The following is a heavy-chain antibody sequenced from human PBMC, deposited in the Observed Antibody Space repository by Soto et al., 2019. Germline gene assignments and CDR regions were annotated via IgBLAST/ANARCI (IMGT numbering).Heavy chain of an antibody. D-gene: IGHD5-18*01. V-gene: IGHV1-18*01. J-gene: IGHJ6*03. Sequence: EASVKVSCKASGYTFTSYGISWVRQAPGQGLEWMGWISAYNGNTNYAQKLQCRVTMTTDTSTSTAYMELRSLRSDDTAVYYCAREDLDTAMPHYYYYYMDVWGKGTTVTVSS. CDR1: GYTFTSYG. CDR2: ISAYNGNT. CDR3: AREDLDTAMPHYYYYYMDV.